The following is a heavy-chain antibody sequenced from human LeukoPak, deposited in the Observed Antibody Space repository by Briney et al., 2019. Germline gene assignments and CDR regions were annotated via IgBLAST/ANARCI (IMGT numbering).Heavy chain of an antibody. Sequence: GGSLRLSCAASGFTFSDYYMSWIRQAPGKGLEWVSYISSSGSTIYYADSVKGRFTISRDNAKNSLYLQMNSLRAEDTAVYYCARDFDVYGDAPHFDYWGQGTLVTVSS. CDR1: GFTFSDYY. CDR3: ARDFDVYGDAPHFDY. CDR2: ISSSGSTI. V-gene: IGHV3-11*01. D-gene: IGHD4-17*01. J-gene: IGHJ4*02.